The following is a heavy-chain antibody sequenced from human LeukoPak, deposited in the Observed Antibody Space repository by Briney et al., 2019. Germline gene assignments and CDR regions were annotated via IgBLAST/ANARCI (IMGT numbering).Heavy chain of an antibody. J-gene: IGHJ4*02. V-gene: IGHV3-23*01. CDR1: GFTFSSYA. Sequence: GGSLRLSCAASGFTFSSYAMSWVRQAPGKGLEWVSAISGSGGSTYYADSVKGRFTISRDNSKNTLYLQMNSLRAEDTAVYYCGSIVVVPAAIAAAGTRRNGYWGQGTLVTVSS. CDR3: GSIVVVPAAIAAAGTRRNGY. D-gene: IGHD2-2*01. CDR2: ISGSGGST.